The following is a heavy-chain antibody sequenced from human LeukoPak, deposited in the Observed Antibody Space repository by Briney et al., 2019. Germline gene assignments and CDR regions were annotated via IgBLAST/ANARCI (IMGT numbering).Heavy chain of an antibody. CDR1: GYFLFILA. V-gene: IGHV1-24*01. CDR2: FHPENDKT. Sequence: GASVTVSFKFSGYFLFILAMHWVRHVPGKGLERMGGFHPENDKTVYTEKFEARVTMTEDTSTNTAYMELSRLTSDDTAVYYCATTRSGGSKWSYYYFYMDVWGNGTTVIVSS. CDR3: ATTRSGGSKWSYYYFYMDV. J-gene: IGHJ6*03. D-gene: IGHD2-15*01.